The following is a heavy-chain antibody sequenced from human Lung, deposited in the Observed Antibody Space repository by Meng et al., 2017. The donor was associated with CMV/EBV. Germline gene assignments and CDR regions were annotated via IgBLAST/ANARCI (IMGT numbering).Heavy chain of an antibody. CDR1: GYFITTGFH. D-gene: IGHD5-18*01. J-gene: IGHJ4*02. CDR3: ARANTAMGPFDS. CDR2: IYHSGTT. V-gene: IGHV4-38-2*02. Sequence: GSLRLXCTVSGYFITTGFHWGWIRQPPGKGLEGIGSIYHSGTTYYNPSLGSRLTMSVDTSKNHFSLKLSSVTSADTAVYYCARANTAMGPFDSWGQGTLVTVSS.